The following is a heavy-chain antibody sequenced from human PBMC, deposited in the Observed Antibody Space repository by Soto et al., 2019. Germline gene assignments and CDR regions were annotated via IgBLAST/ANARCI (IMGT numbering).Heavy chain of an antibody. D-gene: IGHD6-13*01. J-gene: IGHJ4*02. CDR2: ISANAGNI. CDR1: GFFFNGFD. Sequence: GGSLRLSCAASGFFFNGFDMSWVRQAPGMGLEWVSTISANAGNINYAGSVRGRFSISRDSSKNSVDLQMNSLRVGDTAVYFCTKGSIPAVGRVFFESWGQGTLVTVSS. CDR3: TKGSIPAVGRVFFES. V-gene: IGHV3-23*01.